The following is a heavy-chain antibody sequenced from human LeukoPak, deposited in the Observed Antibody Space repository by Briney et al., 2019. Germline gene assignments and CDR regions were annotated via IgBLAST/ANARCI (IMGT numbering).Heavy chain of an antibody. CDR1: GGTFSSYA. J-gene: IGHJ4*02. D-gene: IGHD5-12*01. V-gene: IGHV1-69*05. CDR3: ARDDPESVSWLPLSD. CDR2: IIPIFGTA. Sequence: SVKVSCKASGGTFSSYAISWVRQAPGQGLEWMGGIIPIFGTANHAQKFQGRVTITTDESTSTAYMELSSLRSEDTAVYYCARDDPESVSWLPLSDWGQGTLVTVSS.